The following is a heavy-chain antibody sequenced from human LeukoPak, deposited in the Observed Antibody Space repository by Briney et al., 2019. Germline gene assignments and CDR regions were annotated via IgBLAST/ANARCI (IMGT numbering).Heavy chain of an antibody. CDR3: ARVNYYDSSGYYWWFDP. CDR1: GGSISSGGYY. CDR2: IYYSGST. Sequence: SETLSLTCTVSGGSISSGGYYWSWIRQHPGKGLEWIGYIYYSGSTYYNPSLKSRVTISVDTSKNQFSLKLSSVTAADTAVYYCARVNYYDSSGYYWWFDPWGQGTLVTVSS. J-gene: IGHJ5*02. D-gene: IGHD3-22*01. V-gene: IGHV4-31*03.